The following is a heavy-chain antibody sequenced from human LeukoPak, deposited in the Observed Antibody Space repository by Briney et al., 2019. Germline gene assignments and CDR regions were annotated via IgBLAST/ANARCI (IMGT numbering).Heavy chain of an antibody. CDR3: ARMSGNYFDY. CDR2: MYYTGSS. Sequence: PSETLSLTCSVSGASISSYYWTWIRQPPGKGLEWIGYMYYTGSSNYNPSLKSRVSISVDMSKNQVSLYLSSVTAADTAFYYCARMSGNYFDYWGQGILVTVFS. CDR1: GASISSYY. D-gene: IGHD1-26*01. V-gene: IGHV4-59*01. J-gene: IGHJ4*02.